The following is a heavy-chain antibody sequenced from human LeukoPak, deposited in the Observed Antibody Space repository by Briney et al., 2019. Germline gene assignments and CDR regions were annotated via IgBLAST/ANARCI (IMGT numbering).Heavy chain of an antibody. Sequence: GGSLRLSCAASGFTFSSYEMNWVGQAPGKGLEWVSYISSSGSTIYYADSVKGRFTISRDNAKNSLYLQMNSLRAEDTAVYYCARDSPSDTAMVNYDSSGYYPAYFDYWGQGTLVTVSS. CDR2: ISSSGSTI. J-gene: IGHJ4*02. CDR3: ARDSPSDTAMVNYDSSGYYPAYFDY. D-gene: IGHD3-22*01. V-gene: IGHV3-48*03. CDR1: GFTFSSYE.